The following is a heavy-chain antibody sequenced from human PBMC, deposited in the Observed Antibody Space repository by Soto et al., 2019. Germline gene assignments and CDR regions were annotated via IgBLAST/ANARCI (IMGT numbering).Heavy chain of an antibody. D-gene: IGHD3-10*01. V-gene: IGHV3-66*01. J-gene: IGHJ6*03. CDR2: IYSGGST. Sequence: SLRLSCAASGFTVSSNYMSWVRQAPGKGLEWVSVIYSGGSTYYADSVKGRFTISRDNSKNTLYLQMNSLRAEDTAVYYCARGWFGELLYYYYYMDVWGKGTTVTVSS. CDR3: ARGWFGELLYYYYYMDV. CDR1: GFTVSSNY.